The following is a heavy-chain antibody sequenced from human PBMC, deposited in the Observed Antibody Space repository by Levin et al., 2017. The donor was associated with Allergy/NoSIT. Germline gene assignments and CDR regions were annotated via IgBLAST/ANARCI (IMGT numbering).Heavy chain of an antibody. J-gene: IGHJ1*01. Sequence: AASVKVSCKASGYTFTSYDINWVRQATGQGLEWMGWMNPNSGNTGYAQKFQGRVTMTRNTSISTAYMELSSLRSEDTAVYYCARGGLGYYYDSSAYFIQHWGQGTLVTVSS. CDR3: ARGGLGYYYDSSAYFIQH. CDR1: GYTFTSYD. V-gene: IGHV1-8*01. CDR2: MNPNSGNT. D-gene: IGHD3-22*01.